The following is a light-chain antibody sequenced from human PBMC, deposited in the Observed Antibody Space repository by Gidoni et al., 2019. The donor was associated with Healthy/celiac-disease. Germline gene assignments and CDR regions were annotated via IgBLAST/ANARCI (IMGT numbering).Light chain of an antibody. Sequence: DIQMTQPPSSLSASVGDRATITCRTSQGISNYLPWYQQKPGKVPELLIYAASTLQTGVPSRFSGSGSGTDFTLTISRLQPEDFATYYCQKYNSAPRTFXQXTKVEIK. J-gene: IGKJ1*01. V-gene: IGKV1-27*01. CDR3: QKYNSAPRT. CDR1: QGISNY. CDR2: AAS.